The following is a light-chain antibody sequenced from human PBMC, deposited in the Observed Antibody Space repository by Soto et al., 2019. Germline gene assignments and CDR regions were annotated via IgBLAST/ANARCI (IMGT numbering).Light chain of an antibody. J-gene: IGLJ2*01. Sequence: QSVLTQPPSVSGAPGQRVTISCTGSSSNIGAGYDVHWYQQLPRTAPKLLIYGNSNRPSGVPDRFSGSKSGTSASLAITGLQAEDEADYYCQSYDSSLPVVFGGGTKLT. CDR3: QSYDSSLPVV. CDR2: GNS. V-gene: IGLV1-40*01. CDR1: SSNIGAGYD.